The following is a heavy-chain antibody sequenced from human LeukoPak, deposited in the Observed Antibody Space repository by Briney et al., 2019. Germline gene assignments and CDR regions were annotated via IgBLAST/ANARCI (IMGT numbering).Heavy chain of an antibody. CDR3: ASPLGYCSSTSCSDAFDI. J-gene: IGHJ3*02. Sequence: SETLSLTCTVSGDSISSSLYYWSWIRQPAGKGLEWIGRIYTGGSTDYNPSLKSRVTISVNTSKNQFSLKLSSVTAADTAVYYCASPLGYCSSTSCSDAFDIWGQGTMVTVSS. CDR1: GDSISSSLYY. V-gene: IGHV4-61*02. CDR2: IYTGGST. D-gene: IGHD2-2*01.